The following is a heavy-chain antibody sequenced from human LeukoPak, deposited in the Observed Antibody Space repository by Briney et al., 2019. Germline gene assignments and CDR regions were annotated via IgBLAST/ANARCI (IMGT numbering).Heavy chain of an antibody. CDR1: GFTFSSYG. J-gene: IGHJ3*02. CDR3: AKVGVYGSGSVDAFDI. D-gene: IGHD3-10*01. V-gene: IGHV3-30*18. Sequence: PGGSLRLCCAASGFTFSSYGMHWVHQATGKGLEWVAVISYDGSNKYYADAVKGRFTISRDNSKNTLYLQMNSLRAEDTAVYYCAKVGVYGSGSVDAFDIWGQGTMVTVSS. CDR2: ISYDGSNK.